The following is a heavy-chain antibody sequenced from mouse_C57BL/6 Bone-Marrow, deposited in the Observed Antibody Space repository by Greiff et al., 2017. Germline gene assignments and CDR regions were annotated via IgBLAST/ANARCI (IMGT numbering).Heavy chain of an antibody. V-gene: IGHV14-4*01. D-gene: IGHD2-4*01. CDR2: IDPENGDT. J-gene: IGHJ3*01. CDR1: GFNIKDDY. CDR3: TPYDYGGPWFAY. Sequence: EVQLQQSGAELVRPGASVKLSCTASGFNIKDDYMHWVKQRPEQGLEWIGWIDPENGDTEYASKFQGKATITADTSSNTAYLQLSSLTSADTAVYYCTPYDYGGPWFAYWGQGTLVTVSA.